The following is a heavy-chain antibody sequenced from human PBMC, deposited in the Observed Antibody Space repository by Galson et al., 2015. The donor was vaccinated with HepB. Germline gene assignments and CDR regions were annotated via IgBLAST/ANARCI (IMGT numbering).Heavy chain of an antibody. CDR3: ARVIDSSSLYYYGMDV. V-gene: IGHV3-30*03. Sequence: SLRLSCAASGFTFSSYGMHWVRQAPGKGLEWVAVISYDGSNKYYADSVKGRFTISRDNSKNSLYLQMNSLRAEDTAVYYCARVIDSSSLYYYGMDVWGQGTTVTVSS. CDR1: GFTFSSYG. J-gene: IGHJ6*02. CDR2: ISYDGSNK. D-gene: IGHD6-13*01.